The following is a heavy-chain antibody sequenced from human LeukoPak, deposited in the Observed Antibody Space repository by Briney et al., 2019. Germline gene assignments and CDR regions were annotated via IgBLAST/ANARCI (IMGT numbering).Heavy chain of an antibody. V-gene: IGHV4-31*03. Sequence: PSQTLSLTCTVSGGSVNSGAYYWSWIRQFPGKGLEWIGQIFFTGRTDYSPSLKSRLAISIDTSRDQFSLELSSVSAADTATYYCARDRASGMDYWGQGILVTVSS. CDR2: IFFTGRT. J-gene: IGHJ4*02. CDR3: ARDRASGMDY. CDR1: GGSVNSGAYY. D-gene: IGHD3-10*01.